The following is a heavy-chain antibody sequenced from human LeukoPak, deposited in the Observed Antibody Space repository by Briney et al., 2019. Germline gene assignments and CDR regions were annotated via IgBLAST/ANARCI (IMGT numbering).Heavy chain of an antibody. J-gene: IGHJ4*02. CDR2: IYYSGNT. Sequence: SETLSLTCTVSGGSISSSSYYWGWIRQPPGKGLEWIGSIYYSGNTYYNASLKSRVTISGDTSKNQFSLILSSVTAADTAVYYCATPGLARAYWGQGTLVTVSS. CDR3: ATPGLARAY. CDR1: GGSISSSSYY. V-gene: IGHV4-39*01.